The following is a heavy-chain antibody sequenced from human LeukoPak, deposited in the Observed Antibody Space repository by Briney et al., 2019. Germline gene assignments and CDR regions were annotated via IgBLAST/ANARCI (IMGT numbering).Heavy chain of an antibody. Sequence: SVKVSCKASGGTFSSYAISWVRQAPGQGLEWMGRIIPILGIANYAQKFQGRVTITADKSTSTAYMELSSLRSEDTAVYYCARDTAGPDCSSTSCYDSDYDYWGQGTLVTVSS. D-gene: IGHD2-2*01. CDR2: IIPILGIA. J-gene: IGHJ4*02. V-gene: IGHV1-69*04. CDR3: ARDTAGPDCSSTSCYDSDYDY. CDR1: GGTFSSYA.